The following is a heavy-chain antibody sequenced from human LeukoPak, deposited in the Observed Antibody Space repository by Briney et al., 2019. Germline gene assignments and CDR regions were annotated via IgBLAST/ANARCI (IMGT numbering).Heavy chain of an antibody. J-gene: IGHJ4*02. V-gene: IGHV4-34*01. CDR2: INHSGST. CDR3: ARAYCSGGSCYSRTTAYYFDY. Sequence: SETLSLTCAVYGGSFSGYYWSWIRQPTVKGLEWIGEINHSGSTNYNPSLKSRVTISVDTSKNQFSLKLSSVTAADTAVYYCARAYCSGGSCYSRTTAYYFDYWAQGTLVTVSS. CDR1: GGSFSGYY. D-gene: IGHD2-15*01.